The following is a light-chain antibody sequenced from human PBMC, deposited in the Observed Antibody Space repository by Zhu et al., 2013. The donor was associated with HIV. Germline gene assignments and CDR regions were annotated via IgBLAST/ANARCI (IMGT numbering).Light chain of an antibody. J-gene: IGKJ1*01. CDR2: GAS. CDR1: QSVSSSY. CDR3: QQYDTSPLWT. Sequence: EIVLTQSPGTLSLSPGERATLSCRASQSVSSSYLAWYQQKPGQAPRLLIYGASSRATGIPDRFSGSGSGTDFTLTINGLEPEDFAVYYCQQYDTSPLWTFGQGTKVEV. V-gene: IGKV3-20*01.